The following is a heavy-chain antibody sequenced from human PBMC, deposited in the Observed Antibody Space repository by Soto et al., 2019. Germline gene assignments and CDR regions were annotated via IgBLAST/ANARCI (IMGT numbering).Heavy chain of an antibody. CDR3: ARDLGSSWYVDNWFDP. CDR2: IIPIFGTA. D-gene: IGHD6-13*01. V-gene: IGHV1-69*12. CDR1: GGTFSSYA. J-gene: IGHJ5*02. Sequence: QVQLVQSGAEVKKPGSSVKVSCKASGGTFSSYAISWVRQAPGQGLEWMGGIIPIFGTANYVQKFQGRVTNTADDSTSTAYMELSSLRSEDTAVYYCARDLGSSWYVDNWFDPWGQGTLVTVSS.